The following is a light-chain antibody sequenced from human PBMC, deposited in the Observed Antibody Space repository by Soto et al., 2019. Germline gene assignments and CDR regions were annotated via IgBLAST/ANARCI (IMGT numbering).Light chain of an antibody. J-gene: IGLJ2*01. CDR3: CSYASSSTVV. CDR1: SSDVGSYNF. Sequence: QSALTQPASVSGSPGQSITISCTGTSSDVGSYNFVSWYQQHPGKAPKVMIYEVSKRPSGVSNRFSGSKSGNTASLTISGLQAEDEADYYCCSYASSSTVVFGGGTKLTVL. CDR2: EVS. V-gene: IGLV2-23*02.